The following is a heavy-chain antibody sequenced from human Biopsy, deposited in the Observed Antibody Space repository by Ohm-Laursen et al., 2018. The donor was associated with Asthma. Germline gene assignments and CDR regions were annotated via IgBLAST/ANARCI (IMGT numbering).Heavy chain of an antibody. V-gene: IGHV3-30*03. CDR1: GFSFSNFA. CDR3: ARTHERWTSIQDDALDI. J-gene: IGHJ3*02. Sequence: SLRPSCTAFGFSFSNFAIHWVRQAPGKGLEWVAVISYDGGNKFYGDSVKGRFTLSRDNSRNTLYLQMNSLRVEDTAIYYCARTHERWTSIQDDALDIWGQGTMVIVSS. D-gene: IGHD4-23*01. CDR2: ISYDGGNK.